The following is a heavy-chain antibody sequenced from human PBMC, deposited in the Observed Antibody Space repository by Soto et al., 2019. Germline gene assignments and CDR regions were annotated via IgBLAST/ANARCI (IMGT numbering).Heavy chain of an antibody. D-gene: IGHD1-26*01. Sequence: ESGPTLVNPTQTLTLTCTFSGFSLSTRGMRVSWIRQPPGKALEWLARIDWADDKFYSTSLKSRLTISKDTSKNEVVLTMTNMYPVDTATYYCPRMVGATSGYCDYWGQGTLVTVAS. CDR3: PRMVGATSGYCDY. CDR2: IDWADDK. J-gene: IGHJ4*02. V-gene: IGHV2-70*04. CDR1: GFSLSTRGMR.